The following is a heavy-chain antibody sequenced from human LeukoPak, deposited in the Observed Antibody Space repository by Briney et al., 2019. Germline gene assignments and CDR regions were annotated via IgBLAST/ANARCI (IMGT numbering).Heavy chain of an antibody. D-gene: IGHD2-2*01. J-gene: IGHJ4*02. V-gene: IGHV1-18*01. CDR1: GYTFTSYD. CDR3: AKTLGYCSSTSCYPMDY. Sequence: ASVKVSCKASGYTFTSYDINWVRQATGQGLEWIGWISAYNGNTNYAQKIQGRVTMTTDTSTSTAYMELRSLRSDDTAVYYCAKTLGYCSSTSCYPMDYWGQGTLVTVSS. CDR2: ISAYNGNT.